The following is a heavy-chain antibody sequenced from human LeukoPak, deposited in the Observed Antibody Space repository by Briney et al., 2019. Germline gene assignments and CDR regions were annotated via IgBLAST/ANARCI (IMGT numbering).Heavy chain of an antibody. CDR3: AREQYYGSGSYYNWFDP. D-gene: IGHD3-10*01. CDR1: GGSISSYY. V-gene: IGHV4-59*01. CDR2: ISYSGST. Sequence: SETLSLTCTVSGGSISSYYWSWVRQPPGKGLEWIGYISYSGSTNYNPSLKSRVTISLDTSKNQFSLNLTSVTAADTAVYYCAREQYYGSGSYYNWFDPWGQGTLVTVSS. J-gene: IGHJ5*02.